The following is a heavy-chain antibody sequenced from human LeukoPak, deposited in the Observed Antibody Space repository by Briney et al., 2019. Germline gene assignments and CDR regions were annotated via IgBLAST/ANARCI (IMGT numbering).Heavy chain of an antibody. D-gene: IGHD3-22*01. CDR1: GGSFSGYY. Sequence: SETLSLTCAVYGGSFSGYYWSWIRQPPGKGLEWIGEINHSGSTNYNPSLKSRVTISVDTSKNQFSLKLSSVTAADTAVYYCVTSHYYDSSGSILFDYWGQGTLVTVSS. CDR3: VTSHYYDSSGSILFDY. CDR2: INHSGST. V-gene: IGHV4-34*01. J-gene: IGHJ4*02.